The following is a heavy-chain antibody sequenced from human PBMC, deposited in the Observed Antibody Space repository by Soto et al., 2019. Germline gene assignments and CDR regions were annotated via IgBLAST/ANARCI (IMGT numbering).Heavy chain of an antibody. Sequence: SETLSLTCTVSGGSISSYYWSWIRQPPGKGLEWIGYIYNSGSTNYNPSLKSRVTISVDTSKNQFSLKLYSVTTADTAVYYCARTRLGDSSLDFGYWGQGTLVTVS. V-gene: IGHV4-59*01. J-gene: IGHJ4*02. CDR1: GGSISSYY. CDR2: IYNSGST. CDR3: ARTRLGDSSLDFGY. D-gene: IGHD3-16*02.